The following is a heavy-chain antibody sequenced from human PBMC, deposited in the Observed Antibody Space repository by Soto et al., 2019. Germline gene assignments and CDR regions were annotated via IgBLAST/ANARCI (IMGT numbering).Heavy chain of an antibody. Sequence: SETLSLTCTVSGGSISSGDYYWSWIRQPPGKGLEWIGYIYYSGSTYYNPSLKSRVTISVDTSKNQFSLKLSSVTAADTAVYYCARVENPLNSGYLGEFDYWGQGTLVTVSS. V-gene: IGHV4-30-4*01. CDR3: ARVENPLNSGYLGEFDY. CDR2: IYYSGST. CDR1: GGSISSGDYY. J-gene: IGHJ4*02. D-gene: IGHD3-16*01.